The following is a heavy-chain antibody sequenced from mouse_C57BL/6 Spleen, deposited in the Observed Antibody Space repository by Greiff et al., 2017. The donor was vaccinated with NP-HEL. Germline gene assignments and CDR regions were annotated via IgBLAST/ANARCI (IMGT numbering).Heavy chain of an antibody. Sequence: ESGAELVKPGASVKMSCKASGYTFTSYWITWVKQRPGQGLEWIGDIYPGSGSTNYNEKFKSKATLTLDTSSSTAYMQLSSLTSEDSAVYYGARSTMVTPSLAYWGQGTLVTVSA. D-gene: IGHD2-2*01. V-gene: IGHV1-55*01. CDR1: GYTFTSYW. J-gene: IGHJ3*01. CDR2: IYPGSGST. CDR3: ARSTMVTPSLAY.